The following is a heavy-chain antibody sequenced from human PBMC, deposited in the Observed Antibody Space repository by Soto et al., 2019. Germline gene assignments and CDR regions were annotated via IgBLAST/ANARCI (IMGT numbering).Heavy chain of an antibody. Sequence: ASVKVSCKASGYTFTSYAMHWVRQAPGQRLEWMGWINAGNGNTKYSQRFQGRVTITRDTSASTAYMELSSLRSEDTAVYYCARDRSSGWTGYFDYWGQGTLVTVSS. D-gene: IGHD6-19*01. J-gene: IGHJ4*02. CDR3: ARDRSSGWTGYFDY. V-gene: IGHV1-3*01. CDR1: GYTFTSYA. CDR2: INAGNGNT.